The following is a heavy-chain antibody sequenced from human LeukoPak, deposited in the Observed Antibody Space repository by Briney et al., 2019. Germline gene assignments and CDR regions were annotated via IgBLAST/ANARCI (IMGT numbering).Heavy chain of an antibody. CDR3: ARDKQSYPY. CDR1: GGSISSYY. J-gene: IGHJ4*02. CDR2: IYYSGST. Sequence: PSETLSLTCTVSGGSISSYYWSWIRQPPGKELEWIGYIYYSGSTNYNPSLKSRVTISVDTSKNQFSLKLSSVTAADTAVYYRARDKQSYPYWGQGTLVTVSS. V-gene: IGHV4-59*01.